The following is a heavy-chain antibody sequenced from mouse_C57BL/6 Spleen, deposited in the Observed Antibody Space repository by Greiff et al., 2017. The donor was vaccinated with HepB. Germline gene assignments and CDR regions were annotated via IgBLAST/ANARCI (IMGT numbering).Heavy chain of an antibody. CDR1: GFTFSSYA. D-gene: IGHD2-4*01. Sequence: EVKLVESGEGLVKPGGSLKLSCAASGFTFSSYAMSWVRQTPEKRLEWVAYISSGGDYIYYADTVKGRFTISRDNARNTLSLQMSSLTSEDTAMYYCTRAPYDYDVHWYFDVWGTGTTVTVSS. CDR3: TRAPYDYDVHWYFDV. V-gene: IGHV5-9-1*02. J-gene: IGHJ1*03. CDR2: ISSGGDYI.